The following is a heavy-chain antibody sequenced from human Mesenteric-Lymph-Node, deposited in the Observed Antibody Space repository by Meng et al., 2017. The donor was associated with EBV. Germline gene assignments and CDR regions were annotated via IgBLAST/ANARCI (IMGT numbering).Heavy chain of an antibody. CDR2: INHSGST. J-gene: IGHJ4*02. D-gene: IGHD1-26*01. Sequence: PRQRGGAGFLKPSVPLPPPCAFYGGSFSNHYWSWIRQPPGKGLEWIGEINHSGSTSYNPSLKSRVTISVDTAKNQFSLKMSSVTAADTAVYYCARLIVGSLSTFDYWGQGALVTVSS. V-gene: IGHV4-34*01. CDR3: ARLIVGSLSTFDY. CDR1: GGSFSNHY.